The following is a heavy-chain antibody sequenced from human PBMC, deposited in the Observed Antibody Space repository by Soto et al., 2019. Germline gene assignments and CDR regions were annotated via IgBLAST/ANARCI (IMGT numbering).Heavy chain of an antibody. Sequence: GASVKVSCKASGFTFSSYAMSWVRQAPGKGLEWVSAISGSGGSTYYADSVKGRFTISRDNSKNTLYLQMNSLRAEDTAVYYCAKFPGYLDYWGQGTLVTVSS. CDR1: GFTFSSYA. J-gene: IGHJ4*02. CDR2: ISGSGGST. V-gene: IGHV3-23*01. D-gene: IGHD6-13*01. CDR3: AKFPGYLDY.